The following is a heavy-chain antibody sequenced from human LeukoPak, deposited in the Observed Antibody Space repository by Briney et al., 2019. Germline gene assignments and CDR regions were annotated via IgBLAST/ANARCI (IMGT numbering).Heavy chain of an antibody. Sequence: ASVKVSCKASGYTFTSYGISWVRQAPGQGLEWMGWISAYNGNTNYAQKLQGRVTMTTDTSTSTAYMELRSLRSDDTAVYYCARVLSIVSSSCYGYRDNWFDPWGQGTLVTVSS. J-gene: IGHJ5*02. D-gene: IGHD6-13*01. CDR3: ARVLSIVSSSCYGYRDNWFDP. V-gene: IGHV1-18*01. CDR2: ISAYNGNT. CDR1: GYTFTSYG.